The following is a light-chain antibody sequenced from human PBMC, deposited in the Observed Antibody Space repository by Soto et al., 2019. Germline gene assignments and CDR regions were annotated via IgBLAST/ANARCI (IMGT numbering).Light chain of an antibody. V-gene: IGLV1-51*01. Sequence: QSVLTQPPSVSAAPGQKVTISCSGSSSNIGNNYVSWYQQLPGTAPKLLIYDNNKRPSGIPDRFSGSKSGTSATLGITGLQTGDEADYYCGTCDSSLSADNYVFGTGTKLTVL. J-gene: IGLJ1*01. CDR1: SSNIGNNY. CDR2: DNN. CDR3: GTCDSSLSADNYV.